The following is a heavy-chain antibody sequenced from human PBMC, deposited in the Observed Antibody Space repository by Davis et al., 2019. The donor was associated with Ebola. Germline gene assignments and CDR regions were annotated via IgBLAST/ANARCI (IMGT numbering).Heavy chain of an antibody. CDR1: GYSFTTYA. V-gene: IGHV1-3*01. J-gene: IGHJ5*02. Sequence: ASVKVSCKASGYSFTTYAMHWVRQAPGQRLEWMGWINAGNGNTKYSQKFQGRVTITRDTSATTVYMEVTSLTSDDTAVYYCARDPTAYEYWTGYKDTWGQGTLVAVSS. CDR3: ARDPTAYEYWTGYKDT. D-gene: IGHD3/OR15-3a*01. CDR2: INAGNGNT.